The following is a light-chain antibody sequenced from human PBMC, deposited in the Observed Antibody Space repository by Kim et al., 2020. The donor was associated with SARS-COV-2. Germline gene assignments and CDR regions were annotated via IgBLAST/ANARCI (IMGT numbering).Light chain of an antibody. V-gene: IGKV1-5*01. Sequence: ASVGDSVTITCRASQTISNWLAWYQQRPGQPPRLLIYEASNLESGVPSRCSGSGSGTEFTLSLSSLQPDDFATYYCQQYNSYPLTFGQGTKLEI. CDR1: QTISNW. CDR3: QQYNSYPLT. J-gene: IGKJ2*01. CDR2: EAS.